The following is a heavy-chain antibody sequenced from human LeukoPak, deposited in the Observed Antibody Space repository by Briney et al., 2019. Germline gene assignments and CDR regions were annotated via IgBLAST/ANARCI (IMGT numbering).Heavy chain of an antibody. CDR2: ISWNSGSI. Sequence: GRSLRLSCAASGFTFDDYAMHWVRQAPGKGLEWVSGISWNSGSIGYADSVKGRFTISRDNAKNSLYLQMNSLRAEDTASYYCAKDISASSGWYRFDYWGQGTLVTVSS. V-gene: IGHV3-9*01. CDR3: AKDISASSGWYRFDY. CDR1: GFTFDDYA. D-gene: IGHD6-19*01. J-gene: IGHJ4*02.